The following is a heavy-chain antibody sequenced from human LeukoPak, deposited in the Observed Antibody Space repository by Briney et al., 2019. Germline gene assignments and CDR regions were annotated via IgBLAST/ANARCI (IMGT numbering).Heavy chain of an antibody. Sequence: PSETLSLTCTVSGGSISSSSYYWGWIRQPPGKGLEWIGSIYYSGSTYYNPSLKSRVTISVDTSKNQFSLKLSSVTAADTAVYYCASDFPLCSSTSCYAFDIWGQGTMVTVSS. CDR2: IYYSGST. CDR3: ASDFPLCSSTSCYAFDI. D-gene: IGHD2-2*01. J-gene: IGHJ3*02. V-gene: IGHV4-39*07. CDR1: GGSISSSSYY.